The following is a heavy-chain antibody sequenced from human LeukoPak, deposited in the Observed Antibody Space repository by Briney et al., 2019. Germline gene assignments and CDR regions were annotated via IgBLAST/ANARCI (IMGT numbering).Heavy chain of an antibody. Sequence: ASVKVSCTASGYTFTSYAMNWVRQAPGQGLEWMGWINTNTGNPTYAQGFTGRFVFSLDTSVSTAYLQISSLKAEDTAVYYCARAKWEKYYDFWSGPNPIAAFDIWGQGTMVTVSS. CDR2: INTNTGNP. J-gene: IGHJ3*02. CDR1: GYTFTSYA. V-gene: IGHV7-4-1*02. D-gene: IGHD3-3*01. CDR3: ARAKWEKYYDFWSGPNPIAAFDI.